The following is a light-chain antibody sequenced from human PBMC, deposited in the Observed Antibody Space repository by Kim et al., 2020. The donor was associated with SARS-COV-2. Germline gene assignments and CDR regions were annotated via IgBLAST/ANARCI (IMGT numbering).Light chain of an antibody. V-gene: IGKV3-11*01. CDR1: QSVSSY. Sequence: EIVLTQSPATLPLSPGERATLSCRASQSVSSYLAWYQQKPGQAPRLLIYDASNRAAGIPARFSGSGSGTDFTLTISSLEPEDFAVYYCQQRSNSFTFGGGTKVDIK. CDR2: DAS. CDR3: QQRSNSFT. J-gene: IGKJ4*01.